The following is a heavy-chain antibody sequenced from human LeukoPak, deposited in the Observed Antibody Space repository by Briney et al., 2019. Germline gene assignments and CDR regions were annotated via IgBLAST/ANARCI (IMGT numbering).Heavy chain of an antibody. CDR3: ARSPTYYYDSSGYFVAPDRNWFDP. J-gene: IGHJ5*02. CDR2: ISAYNGNT. CDR1: GGTFSSYA. Sequence: GASVKVSCKASGGTFSSYAISWVRQAPGQGLEWMGWISAYNGNTNYAQKLQGRVTMTTDTSTSTAYMELRSLRSDDTAVYYCARSPTYYYDSSGYFVAPDRNWFDPWGQGTLVTVSS. V-gene: IGHV1-18*01. D-gene: IGHD3-22*01.